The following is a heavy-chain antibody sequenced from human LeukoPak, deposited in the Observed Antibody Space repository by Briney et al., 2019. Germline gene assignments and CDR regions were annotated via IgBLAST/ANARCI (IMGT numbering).Heavy chain of an antibody. J-gene: IGHJ6*03. CDR1: GFTFSSYE. D-gene: IGHD3-22*01. V-gene: IGHV3-48*03. CDR3: ARARNYYDSSGYFRYYYYMDV. Sequence: PGGSLRLSCAASGFTFSSYEMNWVRQAPGKGLEWVSFISSSGSTIYYADSVKGRLTISRDNAKNSLYLQMNSLRAEDTAVYYCARARNYYDSSGYFRYYYYMDVWGKGTTVTISS. CDR2: ISSSGSTI.